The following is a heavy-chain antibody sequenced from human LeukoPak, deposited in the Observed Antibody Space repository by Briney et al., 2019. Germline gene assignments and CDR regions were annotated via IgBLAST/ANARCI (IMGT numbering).Heavy chain of an antibody. V-gene: IGHV3-11*01. CDR2: ISSSGSTI. Sequence: GGSLRLSCAASGFTFSDYYMSWIRQAPGKGLEWVSYISSSGSTIYYADSVKGRFTISRDNAKNSLYLQMNSLRAEDTAVYYCARDRVYDILTGYLDYGMDVWSQGTTVTVSS. J-gene: IGHJ6*02. CDR1: GFTFSDYY. CDR3: ARDRVYDILTGYLDYGMDV. D-gene: IGHD3-9*01.